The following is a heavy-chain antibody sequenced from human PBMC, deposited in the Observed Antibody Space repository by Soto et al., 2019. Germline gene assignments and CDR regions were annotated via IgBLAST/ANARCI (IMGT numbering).Heavy chain of an antibody. CDR1: GGSISSYY. CDR2: ISCRGST. V-gene: IGHV4-59*01. CDR3: ARGRDPPVSYGMDV. J-gene: IGHJ6*02. Sequence: VHLQESGPGLVKPSETLSLTCTVSGGSISSYYWSWIRQPPGKGLELMGYISCRGSTNYNPSLKNRVTISVDTAKNQFSLKLSSVTAADTAVYYCARGRDPPVSYGMDVWGQGTKVTVSS.